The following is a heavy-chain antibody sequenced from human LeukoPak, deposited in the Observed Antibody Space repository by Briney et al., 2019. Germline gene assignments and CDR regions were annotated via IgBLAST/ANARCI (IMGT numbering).Heavy chain of an antibody. J-gene: IGHJ4*02. D-gene: IGHD5-18*01. V-gene: IGHV3-23*01. CDR1: GFTFSSYG. Sequence: GGSLRLSCAASGFTFSSYGMPWVRQAPGKGLEWVSAISESGTGTYYADSVKGRFTISRDNSKNTLSLQMNCLRAEDTAVYYCAKDIAQGYTFGSIEQDYWGQGTLVTVS. CDR3: AKDIAQGYTFGSIEQDY. CDR2: ISESGTGT.